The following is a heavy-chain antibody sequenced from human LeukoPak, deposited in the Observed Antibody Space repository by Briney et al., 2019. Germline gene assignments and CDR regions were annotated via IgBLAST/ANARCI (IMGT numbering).Heavy chain of an antibody. CDR3: ARDRTSGRDYYDSSGFYYFDY. Sequence: GGSLRLSCAASGFTFSSYRMNWVRQAPGKGLEWVSSISSSSSYIYYADSVKGRFTISRDNAKNSLYLQMNSLRAEDTAVYYCARDRTSGRDYYDSSGFYYFDYWGQGTLVTVSS. D-gene: IGHD3-22*01. V-gene: IGHV3-21*01. CDR2: ISSSSSYI. CDR1: GFTFSSYR. J-gene: IGHJ4*02.